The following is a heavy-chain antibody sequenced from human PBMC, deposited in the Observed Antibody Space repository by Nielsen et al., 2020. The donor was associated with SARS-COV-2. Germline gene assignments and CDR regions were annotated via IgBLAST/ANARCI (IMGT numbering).Heavy chain of an antibody. V-gene: IGHV1-24*01. J-gene: IGHJ4*02. CDR2: IDPEDGEA. Sequence: ASVKVSCKVSGYTLTDLSIHWVRHIPGRGLEWVGGIDPEDGEAIYAQNFQGRVTLTEDTSTDTAFMEVSGLRSEDTALYYCATIMRFKVRGVIFYFDHWGQETLVTVSS. CDR3: ATIMRFKVRGVIFYFDH. CDR1: GYTLTDLS. D-gene: IGHD3-10*01.